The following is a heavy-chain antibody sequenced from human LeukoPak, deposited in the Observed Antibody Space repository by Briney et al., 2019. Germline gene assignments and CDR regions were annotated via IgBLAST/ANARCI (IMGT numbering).Heavy chain of an antibody. CDR2: INAGNGNT. Sequence: ASVKVSCKASGYTFSNYAMYWVRQAPGQRLEWMGWINAGNGNTKYSQKFQGRVTITRDTSASTAYMELSSLRSEDTAVYYCARDYSGYGDFDYWGQGTLVTVSS. CDR3: ARDYSGYGDFDY. CDR1: GYTFSNYA. J-gene: IGHJ4*02. D-gene: IGHD5-12*01. V-gene: IGHV1-3*01.